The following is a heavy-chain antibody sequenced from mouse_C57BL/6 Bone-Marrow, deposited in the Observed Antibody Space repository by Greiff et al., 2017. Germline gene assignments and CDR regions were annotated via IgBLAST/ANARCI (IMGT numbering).Heavy chain of an antibody. V-gene: IGHV5-6*01. CDR2: ISSGGSYT. CDR3: ARQGTGWYFDV. CDR1: GFTFSSYG. Sequence: EVMLVESGGDLVKPGGSLKLSCAASGFTFSSYGMSWVRQTPDKRLEWVATISSGGSYTYYPGSVKGRFTISRDNAKNTLYLQMSSLKSEDTAMYYCARQGTGWYFDVWGTGTTVTVSS. D-gene: IGHD3-3*01. J-gene: IGHJ1*03.